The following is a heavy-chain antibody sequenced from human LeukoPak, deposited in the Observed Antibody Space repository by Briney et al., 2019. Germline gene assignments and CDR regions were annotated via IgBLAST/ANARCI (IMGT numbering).Heavy chain of an antibody. CDR2: INSGSTYM. CDR3: ARVEATTGRNYHYYYMDV. V-gene: IGHV3-21*01. Sequence: GGSLRLSCAASGFYFSGYSMNWVRQAPGKGLEWVSSINSGSTYMYYADSVKGRFTISRDNAKNSLHLQMYSLRAEDTAVYFCARVEATTGRNYHYYYMDVWGKGTTVTVSS. J-gene: IGHJ6*03. D-gene: IGHD1-1*01. CDR1: GFYFSGYS.